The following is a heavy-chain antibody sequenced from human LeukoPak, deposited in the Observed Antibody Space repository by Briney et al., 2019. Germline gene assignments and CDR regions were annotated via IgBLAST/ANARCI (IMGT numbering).Heavy chain of an antibody. Sequence: GGSLRLSCAASGFTFSSYGMHWVRQAPGKGLEWVAFIRYDGSNKYYADSVKGRFTISRDNSKNTLYLQINSLRAEDTAVYYCAKGTCGYSTDYWGQGTLVTVSS. CDR3: AKGTCGYSTDY. V-gene: IGHV3-30*02. CDR1: GFTFSSYG. CDR2: IRYDGSNK. J-gene: IGHJ4*02. D-gene: IGHD5-12*01.